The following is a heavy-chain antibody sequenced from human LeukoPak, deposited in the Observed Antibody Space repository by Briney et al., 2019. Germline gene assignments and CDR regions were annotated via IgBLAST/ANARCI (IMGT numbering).Heavy chain of an antibody. J-gene: IGHJ4*02. D-gene: IGHD3-9*01. Sequence: GGSLRLSCAASGFTFSSYGMHWVRQAPGKGLEWVAVISYDGSNKYYADSVKGRFTISRDNSKNTLYLQMNSLRTEDTAVYYCAKDGRGLTGYKPDYWGQGTLVTVSS. V-gene: IGHV3-30*18. CDR3: AKDGRGLTGYKPDY. CDR1: GFTFSSYG. CDR2: ISYDGSNK.